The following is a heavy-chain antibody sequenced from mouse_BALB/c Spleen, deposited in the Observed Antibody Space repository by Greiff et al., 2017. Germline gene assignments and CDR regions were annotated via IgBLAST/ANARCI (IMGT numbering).Heavy chain of an antibody. CDR3: VSHYDYDGFAY. CDR2: IRSKSNNYAT. J-gene: IGHJ3*01. V-gene: IGHV10-1*02. D-gene: IGHD2-4*01. Sequence: EVQGVESGGGLVQPKGSLKLSCAASGFTFNTYAMNWVRQAPGKGLEWVARIRSKSNNYATYYADSVKDRFTISRDDSQSMLYLQMNNLKTEDTAMYYCVSHYDYDGFAYWGQGTLVTVSA. CDR1: GFTFNTYA.